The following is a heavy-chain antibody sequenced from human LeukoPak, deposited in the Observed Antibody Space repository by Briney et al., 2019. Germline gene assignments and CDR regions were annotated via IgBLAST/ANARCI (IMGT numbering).Heavy chain of an antibody. CDR1: GFIFSSYG. V-gene: IGHV3-30*03. CDR2: ISYDGSNK. Sequence: PGGSLRLSCAASGFIFSSYGIHWVRQAPSKGLEWVAVISYDGSNKYYADSVKGRFTISRDNSKNTLYLQMNSLRAGDTAVYYCARAFAGYDLGLDYWGQGTLVTVFS. J-gene: IGHJ4*02. D-gene: IGHD5-12*01. CDR3: ARAFAGYDLGLDY.